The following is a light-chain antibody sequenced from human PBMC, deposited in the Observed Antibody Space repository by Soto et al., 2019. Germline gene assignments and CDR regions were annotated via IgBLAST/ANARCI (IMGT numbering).Light chain of an antibody. CDR2: DDS. V-gene: IGKV1-5*01. CDR3: QQHKSYPVT. Sequence: DIQMTQSPSTLSTSVGDSVTITCRASQNIDIWLSWYQQKPGKAPKLLIYDDSNLRSGVPSRFSGSGSGTEFTLTISSLQPDDFGSYYCQQHKSYPVTFGGGTKVDIK. CDR1: QNIDIW. J-gene: IGKJ4*01.